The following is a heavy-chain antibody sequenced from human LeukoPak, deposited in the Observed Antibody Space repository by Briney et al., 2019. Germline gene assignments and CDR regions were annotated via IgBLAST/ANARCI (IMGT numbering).Heavy chain of an antibody. CDR2: IKSKTEGGTI. Sequence: GGSLRLSCAASGFIFSNASMKWVRQAPGKGLEWVGRIKSKTEGGTIDYAAPVKGRFTISRDDSKNMVYLQMNSLETEDTAVYYCTTDAGYSSGWYNYWGQGILVTVSS. CDR1: GFIFSNAS. J-gene: IGHJ4*02. D-gene: IGHD6-19*01. CDR3: TTDAGYSSGWYNY. V-gene: IGHV3-15*01.